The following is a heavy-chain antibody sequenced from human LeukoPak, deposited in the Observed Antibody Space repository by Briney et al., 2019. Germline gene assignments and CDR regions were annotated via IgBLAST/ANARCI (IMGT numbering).Heavy chain of an antibody. V-gene: IGHV4-59*01. J-gene: IGHJ4*02. CDR2: IYYTGNT. CDR3: ARGGNYYGSGSYLSYFDY. CDR1: GGSISSYY. D-gene: IGHD3-10*01. Sequence: SETLSLTCTVSGGSISSYYWSWIRQPPGKGLEWIAFIYYTGNTHYNPSLKSRVTISVDTSKNQFSLKLTSVTAADTAVYYCARGGNYYGSGSYLSYFDYWGQGTLVTASS.